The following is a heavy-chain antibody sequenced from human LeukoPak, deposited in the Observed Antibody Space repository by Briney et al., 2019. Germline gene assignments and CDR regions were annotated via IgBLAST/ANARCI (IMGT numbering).Heavy chain of an antibody. J-gene: IGHJ3*02. CDR2: INHSGNT. V-gene: IGHV4-34*01. Sequence: SETLSLTCAVYGGTFSGYYWSWIRQPPGKGLEWIGEINHSGNTNYNPPLKSRLTISVDTSNNQFSLKLSSVTAADTAVYYCARAPQSSGSYYDAFDIWGQGTMVTVSS. CDR1: GGTFSGYY. D-gene: IGHD3-22*01. CDR3: ARAPQSSGSYYDAFDI.